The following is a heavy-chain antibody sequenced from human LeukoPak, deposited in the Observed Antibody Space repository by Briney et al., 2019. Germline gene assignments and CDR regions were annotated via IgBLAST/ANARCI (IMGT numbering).Heavy chain of an antibody. CDR2: LHHSGST. J-gene: IGHJ4*02. D-gene: IGHD3-10*01. Sequence: SETLSLTCSVSHYSISSDCFWGWIRQPPGKGLEWIGSLHHSGSTYYNPSLKSRVTISVDTSKNQFSLKLSSVTAADTAVYYCARESRITMVRGVTYWGQGTLVTVSS. V-gene: IGHV4-38-2*02. CDR1: HYSISSDCF. CDR3: ARESRITMVRGVTY.